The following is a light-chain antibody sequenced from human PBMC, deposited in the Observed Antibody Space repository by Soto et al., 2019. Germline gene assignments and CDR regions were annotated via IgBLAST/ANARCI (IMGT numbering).Light chain of an antibody. CDR3: QQYGSSRT. V-gene: IGKV3-20*01. CDR2: GAS. J-gene: IGKJ1*01. Sequence: EIVLTQSPGTLSLSPGEGAPLSCRASQSVTSSYLAWYQQKPGQPPRLLIYGASIRATGIPDRFSGSGSGTDFTLTISRLEPEDFAVYYCQQYGSSRTFGQGTKVEIK. CDR1: QSVTSSY.